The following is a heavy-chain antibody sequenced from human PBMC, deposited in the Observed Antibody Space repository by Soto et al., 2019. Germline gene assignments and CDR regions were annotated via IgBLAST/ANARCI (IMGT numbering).Heavy chain of an antibody. J-gene: IGHJ4*02. D-gene: IGHD2-8*01. Sequence: QVQLVQSGAEVKKPEASVKVSCKASGYTFTSYAMHWVRQAPGQRLEWMGWINAGNGNTKYSQKFQGRVTITRDTSVSTAYMELSSLRSEDTAVYYCASGLIPPGRFHYWGQGTLVTVYS. CDR2: INAGNGNT. V-gene: IGHV1-3*01. CDR1: GYTFTSYA. CDR3: ASGLIPPGRFHY.